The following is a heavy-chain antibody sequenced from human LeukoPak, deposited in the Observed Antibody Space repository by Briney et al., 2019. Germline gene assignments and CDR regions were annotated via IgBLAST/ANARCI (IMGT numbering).Heavy chain of an antibody. D-gene: IGHD2-15*01. Sequence: ASVKVSCKVSGYTLTELSMHWVRQAPGQGLEWMGIINPSGGSTSYEQKFQGRVTMTRDTSTSTVYMELSSLRSEDTAVYYCARDTDPLGYCSGGSCYYYGMDVWGQGTTVTVSS. CDR3: ARDTDPLGYCSGGSCYYYGMDV. J-gene: IGHJ6*02. CDR2: INPSGGST. V-gene: IGHV1-46*01. CDR1: GYTLTELS.